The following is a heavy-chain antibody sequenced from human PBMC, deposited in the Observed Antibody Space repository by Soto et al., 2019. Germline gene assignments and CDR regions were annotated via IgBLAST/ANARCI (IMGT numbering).Heavy chain of an antibody. CDR1: GCTFSSYS. CDR2: ISISTYI. CDR3: ARDDGDRYCRSTSCPDPFDY. Sequence: PGGCVRLCCAASGCTFSSYSMNWVSKAPGKGLEWVSSISISTYIYYADSVKGRFTISRDNAKNSLYLQMNSLRAEDTAVYYCARDDGDRYCRSTSCPDPFDYWGQGTLVTVSS. D-gene: IGHD2-2*01. V-gene: IGHV3-21*01. J-gene: IGHJ4*02.